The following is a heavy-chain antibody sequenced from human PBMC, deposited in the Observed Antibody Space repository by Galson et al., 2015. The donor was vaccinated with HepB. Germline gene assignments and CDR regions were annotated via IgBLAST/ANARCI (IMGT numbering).Heavy chain of an antibody. CDR3: AKNYGYFDS. CDR1: GFSSNTWA. CDR2: ITSTGDTI. D-gene: IGHD4-17*01. J-gene: IGHJ4*02. V-gene: IGHV3-23*01. Sequence: SLRLSCAASGFSSNTWAVTWVRQAPGKGLEWVSVITSTGDTIYYADSVKGRFTVSRDNSKNTLYLQLSNLRADDTAVYYCAKNYGYFDSWGQGTLVTVSS.